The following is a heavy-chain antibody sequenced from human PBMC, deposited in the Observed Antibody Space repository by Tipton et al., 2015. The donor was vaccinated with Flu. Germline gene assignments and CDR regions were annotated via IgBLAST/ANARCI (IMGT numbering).Heavy chain of an antibody. D-gene: IGHD3-10*01. Sequence: LRLSCAVYGGSFSGYYWNWIRQPPGKGLEWIGEINHSGSTNYNPPLKSRVTISVDTSKNQFSLKLSSVTAADTAVYYCALRDGEDFDYWGQGTLVTVSS. J-gene: IGHJ4*02. V-gene: IGHV4-34*01. CDR3: ALRDGEDFDY. CDR2: INHSGST. CDR1: GGSFSGYY.